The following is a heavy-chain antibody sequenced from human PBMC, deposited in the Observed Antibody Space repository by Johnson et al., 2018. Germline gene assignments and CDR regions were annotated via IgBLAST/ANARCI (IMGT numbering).Heavy chain of an antibody. CDR3: AKEVRFHNSGYSYYMDV. D-gene: IGHD3-22*01. Sequence: QVQLVESGGGLVKPGGSLRLSYAASGFTFSNAWMNWVRQGPGKGLEWVAVTSHEGSEKFYADSVKGRFSISRDNSKNTLYMQMNSLRVEDTAVYYCAKEVRFHNSGYSYYMDVWGKGTTVTVSS. V-gene: IGHV3-30*18. CDR1: GFTFSNAW. CDR2: TSHEGSEK. J-gene: IGHJ6*03.